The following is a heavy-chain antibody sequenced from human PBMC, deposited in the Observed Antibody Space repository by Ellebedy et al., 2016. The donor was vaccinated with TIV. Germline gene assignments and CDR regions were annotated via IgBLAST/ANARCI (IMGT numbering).Heavy chain of an antibody. Sequence: GESLKISCAASGFMFSTHSMNWVRQAPGKGLEWISHITWNSESIYYADSVKGRFTISRDNAKNSVDLQMSSLRAEETAVYYCASDGGGALPGDVFDIWGLGTMVTVSS. J-gene: IGHJ3*02. CDR3: ASDGGGALPGDVFDI. CDR1: GFMFSTHS. V-gene: IGHV3-48*01. D-gene: IGHD3-16*01. CDR2: ITWNSESI.